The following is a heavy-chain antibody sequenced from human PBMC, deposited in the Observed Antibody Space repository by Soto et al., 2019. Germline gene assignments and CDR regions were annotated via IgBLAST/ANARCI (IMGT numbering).Heavy chain of an antibody. J-gene: IGHJ6*02. CDR2: IYYSGST. CDR1: GGSISSGGYY. CDR3: ARVCGGDCHNGMDV. D-gene: IGHD2-21*02. V-gene: IGHV4-31*01. Sequence: SETLSLTCTVSGGSISSGGYYWSWIRQHPGKGLERIGYIYYSGSTYYKPSLKNQVTISVDTSKNQFSLKLSSVTAADTAVYYCARVCGGDCHNGMDVWGQGTTVT.